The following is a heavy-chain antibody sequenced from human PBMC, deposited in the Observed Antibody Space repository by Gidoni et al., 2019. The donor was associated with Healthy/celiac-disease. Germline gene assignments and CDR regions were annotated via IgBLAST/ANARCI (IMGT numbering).Heavy chain of an antibody. CDR3: ASTLTGPPAN. Sequence: VQLVASGGVVVHPGRSLRLSCAPSRFIFSSYGMHWVRQAPGKGLEWVEVIWYDGSNKYYADSVKGRFTISRDNSKNTLYLQMNSLRAEDTAEYYWASTLTGPPANWGQGTLVTVSS. D-gene: IGHD2-8*02. CDR2: IWYDGSNK. V-gene: IGHV3-33*01. CDR1: RFIFSSYG. J-gene: IGHJ4*02.